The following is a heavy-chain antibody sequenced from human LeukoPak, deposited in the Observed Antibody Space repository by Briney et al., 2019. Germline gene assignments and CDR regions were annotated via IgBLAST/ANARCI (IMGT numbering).Heavy chain of an antibody. CDR2: ISSSGGNT. CDR3: AKVHLSYYFDY. D-gene: IGHD6-6*01. CDR1: GFTFSSYA. J-gene: IGHJ4*02. Sequence: PGGSLRLSCAASGFTFSSYAMRWVRQAPGKGLGWVSAISSSGGNTYYADSVKGRFTVSRDNSKNTLYLEMNSLRAEDTAVYYCAKVHLSYYFDYWGQGTLVTVSS. V-gene: IGHV3-23*01.